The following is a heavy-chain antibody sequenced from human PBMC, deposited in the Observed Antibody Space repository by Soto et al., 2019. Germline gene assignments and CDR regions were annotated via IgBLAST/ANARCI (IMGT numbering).Heavy chain of an antibody. CDR3: VSPHCSGGRCYFTY. J-gene: IGHJ4*02. D-gene: IGHD2-15*01. V-gene: IGHV4-39*02. CDR1: RGSISSSSHY. CDR2: VYYGGGT. Sequence: PSETLSLTCTVSRGSISSSSHYWGWIRKPPGKGLEWIGTVYYGGGTKYNPSLKSRVTIAVDTSKNHLSLELTSVTAADTAMYYCVSPHCSGGRCYFTYWGQGALVTVSS.